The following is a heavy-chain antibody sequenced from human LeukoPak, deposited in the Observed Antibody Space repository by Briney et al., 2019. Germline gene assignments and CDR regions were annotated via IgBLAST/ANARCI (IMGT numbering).Heavy chain of an antibody. J-gene: IGHJ6*02. Sequence: GGSLRLSCAASGFTFGSYSMNWVRQAPGKGLEWVSSISSSSSYIYYADSVKGRFTISRDNAKNSLYLQMNSLRAEDTAVYYCARREDLEGMDVWGQGTTVTVSS. CDR1: GFTFGSYS. D-gene: IGHD3-3*01. CDR2: ISSSSSYI. CDR3: ARREDLEGMDV. V-gene: IGHV3-21*01.